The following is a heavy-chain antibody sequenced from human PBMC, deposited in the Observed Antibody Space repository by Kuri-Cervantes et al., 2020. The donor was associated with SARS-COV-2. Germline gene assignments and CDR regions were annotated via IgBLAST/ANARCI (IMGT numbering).Heavy chain of an antibody. CDR2: IVVGSGNT. J-gene: IGHJ6*02. D-gene: IGHD1-26*01. CDR3: AASLLYRIYYYYGMDV. Sequence: SVKVSCKASGFTFTSSAVQWVRQARGQRLEWIGRIVVGSGNTNYAQKFQERVTITRDMSTSTAYMELSSLRSEDTAVYYCAASLLYRIYYYYGMDVWGQGTTVTVSS. V-gene: IGHV1-58*01. CDR1: GFTFTSSA.